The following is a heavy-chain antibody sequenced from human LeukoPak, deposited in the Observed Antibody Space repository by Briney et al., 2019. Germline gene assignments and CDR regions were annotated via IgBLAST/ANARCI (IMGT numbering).Heavy chain of an antibody. CDR1: GFTFTNYA. D-gene: IGHD6-6*01. CDR2: IYPGDSDT. CDR3: ARSGPGDSSSSFDY. V-gene: IGHV5-51*01. J-gene: IGHJ4*02. Sequence: PGASLRLSCAASGFTFTNYAMSWVRQMPGKGLEWMGIIYPGDSDTRYSPSFQGQVTISADKSISTAYLQWSSLKASDTAMYYCARSGPGDSSSSFDYWGQGTLVTVSS.